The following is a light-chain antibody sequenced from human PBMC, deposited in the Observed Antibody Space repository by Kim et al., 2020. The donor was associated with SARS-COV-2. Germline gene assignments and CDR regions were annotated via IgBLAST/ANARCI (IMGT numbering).Light chain of an antibody. Sequence: VSPGESATLPCRASQSVSSDLAWYQQKPGQAPRLLIYGASTRATGIPARFSGSGSGTVFALTISSLQSEDFAVYYCQQYNNWPYTFGQGTKLEI. CDR3: QQYNNWPYT. CDR2: GAS. CDR1: QSVSSD. V-gene: IGKV3-15*01. J-gene: IGKJ2*01.